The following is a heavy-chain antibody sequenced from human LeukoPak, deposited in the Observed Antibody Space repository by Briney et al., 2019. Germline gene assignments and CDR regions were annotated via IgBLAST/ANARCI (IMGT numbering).Heavy chain of an antibody. V-gene: IGHV3-74*01. J-gene: IGHJ4*02. CDR2: INSDGSSI. CDR1: GLTFSNYW. Sequence: GGSLRLSCAASGLTFSNYWMYWVRQAPGKGLVWVSRINSDGSSINYADSVKDRFTISRDNAKNTLYLQMHSLRAEGTAMYCGASDLRSGYWGQGTLVTVSS. CDR3: ASDLRSGY.